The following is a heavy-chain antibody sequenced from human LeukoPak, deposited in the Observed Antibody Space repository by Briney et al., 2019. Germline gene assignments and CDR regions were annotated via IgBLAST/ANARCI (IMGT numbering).Heavy chain of an antibody. CDR1: GGSISSNNYY. V-gene: IGHV4-39*07. CDR3: ARKLRGSNWFDP. D-gene: IGHD2-15*01. J-gene: IGHJ5*02. Sequence: PSETLSLTCTVSGGSISSNNYYWGWIRQPPVKGLEWIGSIYYSGSTYYNPSLKSRVTISVDTSKNQFSLKLSSVTAADTAVYYCARKLRGSNWFDPWGQGTLVTVSS. CDR2: IYYSGST.